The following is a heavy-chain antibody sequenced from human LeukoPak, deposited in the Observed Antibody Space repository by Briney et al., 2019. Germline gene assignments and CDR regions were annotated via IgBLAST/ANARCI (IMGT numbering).Heavy chain of an antibody. Sequence: SETLSLTCAVYGGSFSGYYWSWIRQPPGKGLEWIGEINHSGSANYNPSLKSRVTISVDTSKNLFSLKLSSVTAADTAVYYCARRTYYDFWSGYPPARHFDYWGQGTLVTVSS. J-gene: IGHJ4*02. V-gene: IGHV4-34*01. CDR1: GGSFSGYY. CDR2: INHSGSA. CDR3: ARRTYYDFWSGYPPARHFDY. D-gene: IGHD3-3*01.